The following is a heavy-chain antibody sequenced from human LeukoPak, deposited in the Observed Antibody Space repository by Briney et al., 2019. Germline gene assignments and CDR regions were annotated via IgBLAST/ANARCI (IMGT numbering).Heavy chain of an antibody. Sequence: SETLSLTCTVSGGSISSYYWSWIRQPPGKGLEWIGYIYYSGSTNYNPSLKSRVTISVDTSKNQFSLKLGSVTAADTAVYYCAGGEYQLLYSAEYYFDYWGQGTLVTVSS. CDR3: AGGEYQLLYSAEYYFDY. CDR2: IYYSGST. CDR1: GGSISSYY. V-gene: IGHV4-59*01. D-gene: IGHD2-2*02. J-gene: IGHJ4*02.